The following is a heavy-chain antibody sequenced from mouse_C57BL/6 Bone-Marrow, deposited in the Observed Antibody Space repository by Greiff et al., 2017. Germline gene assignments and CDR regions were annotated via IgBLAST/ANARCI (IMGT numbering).Heavy chain of an antibody. V-gene: IGHV1-81*01. J-gene: IGHJ3*01. Sequence: QVQLKESGAELARPGASVKLSCKASGYTFTSYGISWVKQRTGQGLEWIGEIYPRSGNTYYNEKFKGKATLTADKSSSTEYMELRSLTSEDSAVYFCARWILRSWFAYWGQGTLVTVSA. CDR3: ARWILRSWFAY. CDR2: IYPRSGNT. CDR1: GYTFTSYG. D-gene: IGHD1-1*01.